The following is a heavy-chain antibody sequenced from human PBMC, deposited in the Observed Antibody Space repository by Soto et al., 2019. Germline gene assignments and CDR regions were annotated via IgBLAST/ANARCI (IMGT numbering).Heavy chain of an antibody. CDR2: ISAYNGNT. J-gene: IGHJ4*02. D-gene: IGHD6-19*01. Sequence: ASVKVSCKASGYTFTSYGISWVRQAPGQGLEWMGWISAYNGNTNYAQKLQGRVTMTTDTSTSTAYMELRSLRSDDTAVYYCARASPGIAVAGTIYWGQGTLVTVPS. CDR1: GYTFTSYG. CDR3: ARASPGIAVAGTIY. V-gene: IGHV1-18*01.